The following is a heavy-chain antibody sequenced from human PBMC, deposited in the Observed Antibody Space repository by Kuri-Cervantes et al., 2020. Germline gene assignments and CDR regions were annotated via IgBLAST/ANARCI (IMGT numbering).Heavy chain of an antibody. CDR1: GGSFSGYY. Sequence: SQTLSLTCAVYGGSFSGYYWSWIRQPPGKGLEWIREINHSGSTNYNPSLKSRVTISVDTSKNQFSLKLSSVTAADTAVYYCARHNRYCSGGSCYFRGRMGWGQGTLVTVSS. CDR3: ARHNRYCSGGSCYFRGRMG. D-gene: IGHD2-15*01. V-gene: IGHV4-34*01. J-gene: IGHJ4*02. CDR2: INHSGST.